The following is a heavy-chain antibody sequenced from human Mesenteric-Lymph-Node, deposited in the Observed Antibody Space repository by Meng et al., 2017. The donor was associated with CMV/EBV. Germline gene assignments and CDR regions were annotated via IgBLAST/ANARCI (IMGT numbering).Heavy chain of an antibody. D-gene: IGHD3-3*01. J-gene: IGHJ4*02. CDR3: ARSGGFYDFWSSYY. CDR1: GGSLSGYY. Sequence: SETLSLTCAVYGGSLSGYYWSWIRQSPGKGLEWIGELNHSGSTNYNPSLKSRVTILVDTSNYQFSLKLSSVTAADTAVYYCARSGGFYDFWSSYYWGQGTLVTVSS. CDR2: LNHSGST. V-gene: IGHV4-34*01.